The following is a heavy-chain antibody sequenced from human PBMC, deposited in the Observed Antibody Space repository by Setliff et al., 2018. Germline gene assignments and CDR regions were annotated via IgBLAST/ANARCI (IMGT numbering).Heavy chain of an antibody. CDR3: RVRVDMIEVDS. J-gene: IGHJ4*02. Sequence: NPSETLSLTCAVYGASFSGTYCSWIRQSPGKGLEWIGEINHTGSPNWIGEINHSGSPNYNPSLKSRVTMSVDTSKNQFSLKLTSVTAADTAVYYCRVRVDMIEVDSWAQGTLVTVSS. V-gene: IGHV4-34*01. CDR1: GASFSGTY. D-gene: IGHD3-10*01. CDR2: INHSGSP.